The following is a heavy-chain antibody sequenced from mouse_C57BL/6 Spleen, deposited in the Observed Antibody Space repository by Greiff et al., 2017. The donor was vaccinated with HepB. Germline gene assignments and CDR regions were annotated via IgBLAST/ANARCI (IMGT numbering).Heavy chain of an antibody. CDR1: GNTLQRYG. V-gene: IGHV1-81*01. CDR3: AKGDDYYGSRSPGFDV. Sequence: QVQLQQSGAELARPGASVKLSCKASGNTLQRYGISWVKQRTGQGREWIGKLYPRSGNTYYNEKLTGKAPLTADKSSSPAYMELRRLTSEDSAVYFCAKGDDYYGSRSPGFDVWGTGTTVTVSS. J-gene: IGHJ1*03. D-gene: IGHD1-1*01. CDR2: LYPRSGNT.